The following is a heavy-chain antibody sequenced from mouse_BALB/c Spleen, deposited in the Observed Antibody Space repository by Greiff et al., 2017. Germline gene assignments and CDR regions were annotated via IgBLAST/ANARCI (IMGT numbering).Heavy chain of an antibody. D-gene: IGHD6-1*01. CDR1: GYTFTDSW. CDR2: IDTSDSDT. Sequence: VQLQQPGAELVMPGASVKMSCKASGYTFTDSWMHWVKQMPGQGLEWIGAIDTSDSDTSYNQKFKGKATLTVDESSSTAYMQLSSLTSGDSAVDYGAREGSWSWVDLDYWGQGTTLTVSA. CDR3: AREGSWSWVDLDY. J-gene: IGHJ2*01. V-gene: IGHV1-69*01.